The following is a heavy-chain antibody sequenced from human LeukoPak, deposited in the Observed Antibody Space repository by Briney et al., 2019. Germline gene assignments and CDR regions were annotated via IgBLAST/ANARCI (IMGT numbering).Heavy chain of an antibody. CDR3: AREVYYNYMDV. Sequence: SETLSLTCTVSGGSISNYYWSWIRQPPGKGLEWIGYVFYSGSTNYNPSLKSRVTISVDTSKNQFSLKLSSVTAADTAVYYCAREVYYNYMDVWGKGTTVTVSS. J-gene: IGHJ6*03. V-gene: IGHV4-59*01. CDR1: GGSISNYY. CDR2: VFYSGST.